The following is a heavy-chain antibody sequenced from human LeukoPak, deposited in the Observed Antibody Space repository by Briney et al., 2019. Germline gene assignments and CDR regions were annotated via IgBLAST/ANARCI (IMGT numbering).Heavy chain of an antibody. CDR3: ARDSYSYGLSIDY. D-gene: IGHD5-18*01. CDR1: GFTFSSYW. V-gene: IGHV3-7*05. J-gene: IGHJ4*02. CDR2: IKQDGSEK. Sequence: GGSLRLSCAASGFTFSSYWMSWVRQAPGKGLEWVANIKQDGSEKYYVDPVKGRFTISRDNAKNSLYLQMNSLRAEDTAVYYCARDSYSYGLSIDYWGQGTLVTVSS.